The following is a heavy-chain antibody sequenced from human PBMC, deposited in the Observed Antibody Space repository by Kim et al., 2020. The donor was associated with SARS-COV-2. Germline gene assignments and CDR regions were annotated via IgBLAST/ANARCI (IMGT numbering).Heavy chain of an antibody. J-gene: IGHJ4*02. CDR2: ISSSGDNI. CDR1: GFTFSSYS. V-gene: IGHV3-48*02. Sequence: GGSLRLSCAASGFTFSSYSMNWVRQAPGKGLEWILYISSSGDNIIYADSVKGRFTISRDNAKNSLSLQMNSLGDEDTAVYYCAREGPCGSGSGSYYIRPFDYWGQGTLVTVSP. D-gene: IGHD3-10*01. CDR3: AREGPCGSGSGSYYIRPFDY.